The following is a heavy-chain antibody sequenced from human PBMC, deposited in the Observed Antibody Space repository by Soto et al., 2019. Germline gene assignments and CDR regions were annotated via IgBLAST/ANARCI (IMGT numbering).Heavy chain of an antibody. CDR3: SRENWFQDY. Sequence: GGSLRLSXAASGFTFNVYYMTWVRQAPGKGLEWVASIKSDGSEQYYVDSVKGRFTISRDNAKNSLYLQMNSLRAGDTALYYCSRENWFQDYWGQGTLVTVSS. J-gene: IGHJ4*02. CDR2: IKSDGSEQ. CDR1: GFTFNVYY. D-gene: IGHD3-10*01. V-gene: IGHV3-7*03.